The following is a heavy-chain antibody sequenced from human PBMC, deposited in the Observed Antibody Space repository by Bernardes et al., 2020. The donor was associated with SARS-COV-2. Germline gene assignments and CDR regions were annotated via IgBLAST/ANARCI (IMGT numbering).Heavy chain of an antibody. D-gene: IGHD3-3*01. CDR2: ISSSSSTI. Sequence: GGSLRLSCAASGFTFSSYSMNWVRQAPGKGLEWVSYISSSSSTIYYADSVKGRFTISRDNAKNSLYLQINSLRDEDTAVYYCARDERSVTIFGVVLKGMDVWGQGTTVTVSS. J-gene: IGHJ6*02. CDR1: GFTFSSYS. CDR3: ARDERSVTIFGVVLKGMDV. V-gene: IGHV3-48*02.